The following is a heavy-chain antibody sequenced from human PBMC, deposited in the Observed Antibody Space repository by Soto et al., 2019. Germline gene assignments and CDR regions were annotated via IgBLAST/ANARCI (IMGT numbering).Heavy chain of an antibody. CDR1: GYTFATHW. CDR2: IYPGDSDT. CDR3: ARLELTGLDN. V-gene: IGHV5-51*01. D-gene: IGHD7-27*01. Sequence: PVESLKISCKGSGYTFATHWISCSRQMPGKGLEWMGIIYPGDSDTRYSPSFQGQVTISADKSFSTAYLQWSSLKASDTAIYFCARLELTGLDNWGQGTPVTVSS. J-gene: IGHJ4*02.